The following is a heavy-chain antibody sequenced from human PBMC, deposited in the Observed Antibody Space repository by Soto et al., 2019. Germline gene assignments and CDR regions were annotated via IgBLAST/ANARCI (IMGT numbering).Heavy chain of an antibody. CDR3: AREVVVVLYNCFDP. D-gene: IGHD3-22*01. V-gene: IGHV1-3*01. CDR1: GYTFTSYA. CDR2: INVGNGNT. Sequence: QVQLVQSGAEVKEPGASVKVSCRTSGYTFTSYAIHWVRQAPGQRPEWMGWINVGNGNTKYSQSFQDRVTITRDTSASTAYMELSSLRSEDTAVYFCAREVVVVLYNCFDPWGQGTLVTVSS. J-gene: IGHJ5*02.